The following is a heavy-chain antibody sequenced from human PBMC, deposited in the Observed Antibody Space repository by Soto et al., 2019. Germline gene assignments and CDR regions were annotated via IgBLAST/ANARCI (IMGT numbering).Heavy chain of an antibody. Sequence: GGSLRLSCAASGFTVSSNYMSWVRQAPGKGLEWVSVIYSGGSTYYADSVKGRFTISGHNSKNTLYLQMNSLRAEETAVYYCARSISAHYYMDVWGKGTTVTVSS. J-gene: IGHJ6*03. D-gene: IGHD3-3*01. CDR3: ARSISAHYYMDV. CDR1: GFTVSSNY. CDR2: IYSGGST. V-gene: IGHV3-53*04.